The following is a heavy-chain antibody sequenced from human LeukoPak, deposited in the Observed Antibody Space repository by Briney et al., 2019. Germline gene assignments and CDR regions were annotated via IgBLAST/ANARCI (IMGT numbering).Heavy chain of an antibody. CDR2: IYYSGST. CDR3: ARQLVVPAAPPGCFDL. V-gene: IGHV4-59*08. Sequence: KSSETLSLTCTVSGGSISSYYWSWIRQPPGKGLEWIGYIYYSGSTNYNPSLKSRVTISVDTSKNQFSLELSSVTAADTAVYYCARQLVVPAAPPGCFDLWGRGTLVTVSS. D-gene: IGHD2-2*01. CDR1: GGSISSYY. J-gene: IGHJ2*01.